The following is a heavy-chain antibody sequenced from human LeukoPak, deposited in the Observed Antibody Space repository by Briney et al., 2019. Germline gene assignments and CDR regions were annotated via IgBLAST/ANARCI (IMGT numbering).Heavy chain of an antibody. V-gene: IGHV3-23*01. CDR1: GFTFSSYA. Sequence: GGSLRLSFAASGFTFSSYAMSWVRQAPGKGLEWVSAISGSGGSTYYADSVKGRFTISRDNSKNTLYLQMSSLRAEDTAVYYCAKELKIAAAGTVGFDIWGQGTMVTVSS. J-gene: IGHJ3*02. D-gene: IGHD6-13*01. CDR2: ISGSGGST. CDR3: AKELKIAAAGTVGFDI.